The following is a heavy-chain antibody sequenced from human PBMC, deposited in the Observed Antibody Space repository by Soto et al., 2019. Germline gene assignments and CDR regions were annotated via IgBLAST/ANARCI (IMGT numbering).Heavy chain of an antibody. Sequence: SETLSLTCAVSGYSISSGYYWGWIRQPPGKGLEWIGSIYHSGSTYYNPSLKSRVTISVDTSKNQFSLKLSSVTAADTAVYYCARDSGYYGSGSYYYYYYGMDVWGQGTTVTVSS. J-gene: IGHJ6*02. V-gene: IGHV4-38-2*02. CDR2: IYHSGST. D-gene: IGHD3-10*01. CDR3: ARDSGYYGSGSYYYYYYGMDV. CDR1: GYSISSGYY.